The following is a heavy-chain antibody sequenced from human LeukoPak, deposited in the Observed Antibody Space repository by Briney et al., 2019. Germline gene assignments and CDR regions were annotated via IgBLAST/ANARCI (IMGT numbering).Heavy chain of an antibody. V-gene: IGHV1-18*01. J-gene: IGHJ4*02. Sequence: GASVKVSCKTSGYTFMNYGITWVRQAPGQGLEWIGWISVFNGNAYQTENLQGRLTMTTEKSSSTAYMELSRLRSDDTAVHYCATGFDGFDYWGQGTLVTVSS. CDR3: ATGFDGFDY. CDR2: ISVFNGNA. D-gene: IGHD3-9*01. CDR1: GYTFMNYG.